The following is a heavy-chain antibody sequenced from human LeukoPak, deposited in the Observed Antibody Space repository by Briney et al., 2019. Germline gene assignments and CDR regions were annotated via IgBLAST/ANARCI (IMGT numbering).Heavy chain of an antibody. CDR3: AKGGESSSWLCDY. CDR2: LSGSGLST. CDR1: GFTFSSFA. Sequence: GGTLRLSCAASGFTFSSFAMSWVRETPGKGLQWVSALSGSGLSTYYADSVKGRFTISRDNSKNTLYLQMNSLRAEDTAVYYCAKGGESSSWLCDYWGQGTPVPVSS. D-gene: IGHD6-13*01. J-gene: IGHJ4*02. V-gene: IGHV3-23*01.